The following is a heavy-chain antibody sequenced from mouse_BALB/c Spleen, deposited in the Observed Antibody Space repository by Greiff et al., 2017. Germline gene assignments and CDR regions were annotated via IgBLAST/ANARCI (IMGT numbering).Heavy chain of an antibody. CDR1: GFTFSSYT. CDR2: ISSGGSYT. Sequence: EVHLVESGGGLVKPGGSLKLSCAASGFTFSSYTMSWVRQTPEKRLEWVATISSGGSYTYYPDSVKGRFTISRDNAKNTLYLQMSSLKSEDTAMYYCTRDGDYGSSYAYWGQGTLVTVSA. D-gene: IGHD1-1*01. V-gene: IGHV5-6-4*01. J-gene: IGHJ3*01. CDR3: TRDGDYGSSYAY.